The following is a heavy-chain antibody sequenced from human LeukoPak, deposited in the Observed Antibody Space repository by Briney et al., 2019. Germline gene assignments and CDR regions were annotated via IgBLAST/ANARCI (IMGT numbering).Heavy chain of an antibody. CDR3: ARALPQYYDFWSGYYTGPYYYGMDV. D-gene: IGHD3-3*01. V-gene: IGHV3-48*03. Sequence: GGSLRLSCAASGFTFSSYEMNWVRQAPGKGLEWVSYISSSGSTIYYADSVKGRFTISRDNAKNSLYPQMNSLRAEDTAVYYCARALPQYYDFWSGYYTGPYYYGMDVWGQGTTVTVSS. CDR2: ISSSGSTI. J-gene: IGHJ6*02. CDR1: GFTFSSYE.